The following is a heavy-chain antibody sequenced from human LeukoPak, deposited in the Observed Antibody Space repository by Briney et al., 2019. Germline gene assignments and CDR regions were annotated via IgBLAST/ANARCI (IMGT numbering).Heavy chain of an antibody. D-gene: IGHD6-13*01. Sequence: RPGGSLRLSCAVSGFSFSSYWMSWVRQAPGKGLEWVANIKQDGSEKYYVDSVKGRFTISRDNAKNSLYLQMNSLRAEDTAVYYCARDWGSSWFEGFDYWGQGTLVTVSS. CDR2: IKQDGSEK. V-gene: IGHV3-7*01. CDR1: GFSFSSYW. J-gene: IGHJ4*02. CDR3: ARDWGSSWFEGFDY.